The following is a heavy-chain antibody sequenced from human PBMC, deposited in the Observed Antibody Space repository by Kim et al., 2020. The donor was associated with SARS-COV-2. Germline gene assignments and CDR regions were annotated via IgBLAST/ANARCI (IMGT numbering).Heavy chain of an antibody. V-gene: IGHV4-61*01. CDR3: ARDRVLRFLEWSAAHYGMDV. J-gene: IGHJ6*02. CDR1: GGSVSSGSYY. CDR2: IYYSGST. D-gene: IGHD3-3*01. Sequence: SETLSLTCTVSGGSVSSGSYYWSWIRQPPGKGLEWIGYIYYSGSTNYNPSLKSRVTISVDTSKNQFSLKLSSVTAADTAVYYCARDRVLRFLEWSAAHYGMDVWGQGTTVTVSS.